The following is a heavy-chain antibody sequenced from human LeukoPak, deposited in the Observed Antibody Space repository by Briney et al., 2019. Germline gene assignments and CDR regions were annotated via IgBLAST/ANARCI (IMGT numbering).Heavy chain of an antibody. D-gene: IGHD2-2*01. CDR1: GGSFSGYY. Sequence: PSETLSLTCAVYGGSFSGYYWSWIRQPPGKGLEWIGEINHSGSTNYNPSLKSRVTISVDTSKNQSSLKLSSVTAADTAVYYCARPYCSSTSCYDWDDYWGQGTLVTVSS. J-gene: IGHJ4*02. CDR2: INHSGST. CDR3: ARPYCSSTSCYDWDDY. V-gene: IGHV4-34*01.